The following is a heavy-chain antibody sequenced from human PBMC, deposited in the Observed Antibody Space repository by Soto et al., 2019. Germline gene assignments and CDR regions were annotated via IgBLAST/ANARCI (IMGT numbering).Heavy chain of an antibody. D-gene: IGHD6-19*01. Sequence: SETLSLTCTVSGGSISSSSYYWGWIRQPPGKGLEWIGSIFYSGSTYYNPSLKSRVTISVDTSKNQFSLKLTSVTAADTAVYYCARAKQWLVENWFDPWGQGTLVTVSS. CDR2: IFYSGST. CDR1: GGSISSSSYY. J-gene: IGHJ5*02. V-gene: IGHV4-39*01. CDR3: ARAKQWLVENWFDP.